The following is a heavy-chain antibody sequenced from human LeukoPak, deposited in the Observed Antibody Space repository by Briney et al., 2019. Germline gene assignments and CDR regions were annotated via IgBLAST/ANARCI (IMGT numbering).Heavy chain of an antibody. CDR2: IKQDGSEK. CDR1: GFTFSSYW. CDR3: ATYDSSGYPRGGAFDI. V-gene: IGHV3-7*01. D-gene: IGHD3-22*01. Sequence: GGSLRLSCAASGFTFSSYWMSWVRQAQGKGREWVANIKQDGSEKSYVYSVKGRFTISRDNAKNSLYLQMNSLRAEDTAVYYCATYDSSGYPRGGAFDIWGQGTIVTVSS. J-gene: IGHJ3*02.